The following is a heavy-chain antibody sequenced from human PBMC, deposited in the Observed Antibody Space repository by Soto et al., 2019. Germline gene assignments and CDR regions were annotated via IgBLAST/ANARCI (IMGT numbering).Heavy chain of an antibody. J-gene: IGHJ4*02. CDR2: IYYSGST. D-gene: IGHD6-13*01. CDR3: ARGYSSSWYSDY. V-gene: IGHV4-31*03. Sequence: QVQLQESGPGLVKPSQTPSLTCTVSSGSISSGGYYWSWIRQHPGKGLEWIGYIYYSGSTHYNPSLKSRITISIDTSKNQFSLKLSSVTAADTAVYYCARGYSSSWYSDYWGQGTLVTVSS. CDR1: SGSISSGGYY.